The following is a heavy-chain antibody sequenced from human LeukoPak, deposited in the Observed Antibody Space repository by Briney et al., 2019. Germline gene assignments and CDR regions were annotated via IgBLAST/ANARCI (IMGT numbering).Heavy chain of an antibody. D-gene: IGHD6-13*01. J-gene: IGHJ3*01. CDR3: ARDEYSNSWVPDC. Sequence: GGSLRLSCAASGFTLSDYYMSWIRQAPGKGLEWVSYTSNSGSTSHYADSVKGRFTISRDNAKNSLYLQMNSLRAEDTAVYYCARDEYSNSWVPDCWGQGTMVTVAS. CDR1: GFTLSDYY. CDR2: TSNSGSTS. V-gene: IGHV3-11*01.